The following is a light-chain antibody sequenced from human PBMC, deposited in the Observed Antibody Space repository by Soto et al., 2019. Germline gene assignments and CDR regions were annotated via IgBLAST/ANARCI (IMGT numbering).Light chain of an antibody. V-gene: IGKV1-5*01. CDR1: QTISTW. J-gene: IGKJ1*01. Sequence: DIQVTQSPPTLSASVGDRVTITCRASQTISTWMAWYQQKPGKAPKLLVYDASTLQSGVASSFSGSGSGTEFALIISGLQPDDSATYYCQQYTNTNNPWMFGQGTKVEI. CDR3: QQYTNTNNPWM. CDR2: DAS.